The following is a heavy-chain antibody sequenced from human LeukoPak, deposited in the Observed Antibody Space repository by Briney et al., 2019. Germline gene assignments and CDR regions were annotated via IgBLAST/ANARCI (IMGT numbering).Heavy chain of an antibody. D-gene: IGHD3-10*01. CDR1: GGSISSSSYY. CDR3: ARETRITIRSIDY. V-gene: IGHV4-39*07. J-gene: IGHJ4*02. CDR2: IYYSGST. Sequence: SETLSLTCTVSGGSISSSSYYWGWIRQPPGKGLEWIGSIYYSGSTYYNPSLKSRVTISVDTSKNQFSLKLSSVTAADTAVYYCARETRITIRSIDYWGQGTLVTVSS.